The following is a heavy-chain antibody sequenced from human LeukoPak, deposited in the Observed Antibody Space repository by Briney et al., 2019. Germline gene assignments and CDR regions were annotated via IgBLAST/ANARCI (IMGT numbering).Heavy chain of an antibody. CDR3: AKEYKVGTTTKCFQH. V-gene: IGHV3-23*01. Sequence: GGSLRLSCAASGFTISSYAMSWIRQAPGKGLEWVSAISISGATTHYADSVKGRFTIPRDNSKNTMYLEVNSLRAEDTAIYYCAKEYKVGTTTKCFQHWGQGTLVTVSS. D-gene: IGHD1-26*01. CDR1: GFTISSYA. CDR2: ISISGATT. J-gene: IGHJ1*01.